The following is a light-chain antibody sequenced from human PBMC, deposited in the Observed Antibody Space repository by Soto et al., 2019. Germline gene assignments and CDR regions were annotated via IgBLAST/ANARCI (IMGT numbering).Light chain of an antibody. J-gene: IGKJ3*01. CDR3: QQLDTYPFT. V-gene: IGKV1-9*01. Sequence: DIQLTQSPSFLSASVGDRVTLTCRASQGISSYLAWYQQKPGKAPNLLIYAASTLQSGAPSRFSGSGSGTEFTLTISSLQPEDFATYYCQQLDTYPFTFGPGTKVDIK. CDR1: QGISSY. CDR2: AAS.